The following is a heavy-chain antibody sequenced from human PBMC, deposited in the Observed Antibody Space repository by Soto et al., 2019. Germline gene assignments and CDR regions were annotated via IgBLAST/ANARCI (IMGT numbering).Heavy chain of an antibody. CDR1: GFTFDDYA. CDR2: ISWNSGSI. Sequence: GGSLRLSCAASGFTFDDYAMHWVRQAPGKGLEWVSGISWNSGSIGYADSVKGRFTISRDNAKNSLYLQMNSLRAEDTALYYCAKDISGGSMGFDYWGQGTLVTVSS. CDR3: AKDISGGSMGFDY. V-gene: IGHV3-9*01. D-gene: IGHD2-15*01. J-gene: IGHJ4*02.